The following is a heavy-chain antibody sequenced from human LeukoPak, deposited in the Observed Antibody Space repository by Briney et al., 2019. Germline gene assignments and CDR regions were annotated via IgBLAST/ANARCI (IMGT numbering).Heavy chain of an antibody. CDR1: GFTFSSYS. CDR3: APLWFGEEEVADY. CDR2: ISSSSTI. Sequence: GGSLRLSCAASGFTFSSYSMNWVRQAPGKGLEWVSYISSSSTIYYADSVKGRFTISRDNAKNSLYLQMNSLRDEDTAVYYCAPLWFGEEEVADYWGQGTLVTVSS. V-gene: IGHV3-48*02. J-gene: IGHJ4*02. D-gene: IGHD3-10*01.